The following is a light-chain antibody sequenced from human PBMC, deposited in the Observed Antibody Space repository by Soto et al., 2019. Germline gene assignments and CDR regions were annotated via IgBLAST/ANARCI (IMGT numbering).Light chain of an antibody. J-gene: IGLJ1*01. CDR3: SSYAGSNTYV. CDR2: DVS. V-gene: IGLV2-8*01. Sequence: QSVLTQPPSASGSPGQSVTISCTGTSSDVGGYNYVSWYQQHPGKAPKLMIYDVSKRPSGVPDRFSGSKSGNTASLTVSWLQAEDEADYYCSSYAGSNTYVFGSGTKVTVL. CDR1: SSDVGGYNY.